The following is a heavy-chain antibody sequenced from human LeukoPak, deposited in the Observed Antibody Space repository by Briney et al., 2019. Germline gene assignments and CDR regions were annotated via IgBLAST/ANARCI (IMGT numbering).Heavy chain of an antibody. CDR1: GGSISSYY. D-gene: IGHD5-24*01. Sequence: PSGTLSLTCTASGGSISSYYWSWIRQPPGKGLEWIGYIYYSGSTNYNPSLKSRVTISVDTSKNQFSLKLSSVTAADTAVYYCARVEMATTFAFDIWGQGTMVTVSS. CDR3: ARVEMATTFAFDI. CDR2: IYYSGST. J-gene: IGHJ3*02. V-gene: IGHV4-59*01.